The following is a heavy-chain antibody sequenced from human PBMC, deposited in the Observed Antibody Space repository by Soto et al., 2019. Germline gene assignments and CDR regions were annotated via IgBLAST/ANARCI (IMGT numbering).Heavy chain of an antibody. CDR3: AIGYGGWSYSPYEMGI. D-gene: IGHD3-10*01. CDR1: GGTFSSYA. CDR2: IIPLFGTA. J-gene: IGHJ6*01. V-gene: IGHV1-69*13. Sequence: SVKGSCKASGGTFSSYAISWVRSPPGQELECLGGIIPLFGTAKYPQKFQGRVTTTADESTSTAYMELSSLRAADTAVYYCAIGYGGWSYSPYEMGIWGQGTTV.